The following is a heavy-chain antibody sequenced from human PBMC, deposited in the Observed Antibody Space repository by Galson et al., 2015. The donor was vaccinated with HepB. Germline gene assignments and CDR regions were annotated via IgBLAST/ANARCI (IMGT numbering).Heavy chain of an antibody. CDR1: GYTFTSYY. CDR2: INPSGGST. D-gene: IGHD2-2*01. J-gene: IGHJ6*03. V-gene: IGHV1-46*01. CDR3: ARGGCSSTSCYGYYYYMDV. Sequence: SVKVSCKASGYTFTSYYMHWVRQAPGQGLEWMGIINPSGGSTSYAQKFQGRVTMTRDTSTSTVYMELSSLRSEDTAVYYCARGGCSSTSCYGYYYYMDVWAKGPRSPSP.